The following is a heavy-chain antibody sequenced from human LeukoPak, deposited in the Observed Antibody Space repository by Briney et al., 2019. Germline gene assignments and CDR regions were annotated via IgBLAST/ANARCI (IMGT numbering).Heavy chain of an antibody. CDR1: GGTFSSFA. D-gene: IGHD2-2*01. J-gene: IGHJ6*02. V-gene: IGHV1-69*13. CDR3: ARAVGVPAANPYYYYYGMDV. Sequence: GASVKVSCKASGGTFSSFAISWVRQAPGQGLEWMGGIIPIFGTANYAQKFQGRVTITADESTSTAYMELSSLRSEDTAVYYCARAVGVPAANPYYYYYGMDVWGQGTTVTVSS. CDR2: IIPIFGTA.